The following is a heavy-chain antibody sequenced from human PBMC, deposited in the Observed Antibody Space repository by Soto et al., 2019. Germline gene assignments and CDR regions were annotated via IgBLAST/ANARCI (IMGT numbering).Heavy chain of an antibody. CDR1: GYTFTSYG. J-gene: IGHJ3*02. CDR3: ASSYTYDFWSGYNDAFDI. V-gene: IGHV1-18*01. CDR2: ISAYNGNT. D-gene: IGHD3-3*01. Sequence: ASVKVSCKASGYTFTSYGISWVRQAPGQGLEWMGWISAYNGNTNYAQKLQGRVTMTTDTSTSTAYMELRSLRSDDTAVYYCASSYTYDFWSGYNDAFDIWGQGTMVTVSS.